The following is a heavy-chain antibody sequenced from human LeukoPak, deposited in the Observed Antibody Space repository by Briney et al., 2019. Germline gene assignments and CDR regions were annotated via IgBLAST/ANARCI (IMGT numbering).Heavy chain of an antibody. Sequence: SVKVSCKASGGTFGSYAISWVRQAPGQGLEWMGGIIPIFGTANYAQKFQGRVTITTDESTSTAYMELSSLRSEDTAVYYCARVRSPGDYYYYYMDVWGKGTTVTVSS. D-gene: IGHD3-10*01. CDR3: ARVRSPGDYYYYYMDV. CDR1: GGTFGSYA. CDR2: IIPIFGTA. J-gene: IGHJ6*03. V-gene: IGHV1-69*05.